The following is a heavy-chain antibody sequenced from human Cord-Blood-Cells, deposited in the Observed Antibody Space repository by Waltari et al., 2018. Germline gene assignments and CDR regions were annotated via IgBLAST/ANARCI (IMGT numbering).Heavy chain of an antibody. CDR3: AKGGGYSYGGFDY. CDR1: GFTFDDYA. J-gene: IGHJ4*02. V-gene: IGHV3-9*01. D-gene: IGHD5-18*01. Sequence: EVQLVESGGGLVQPGRSLRLSCAASGFTFDDYAMHWVRKAPGRGLGWVSGYSWNSGGIGYADSVKGRFTISRDNARNSLYLQMNSRRAEDTALYYCAKGGGYSYGGFDYWGQGTLVTVSS. CDR2: YSWNSGGI.